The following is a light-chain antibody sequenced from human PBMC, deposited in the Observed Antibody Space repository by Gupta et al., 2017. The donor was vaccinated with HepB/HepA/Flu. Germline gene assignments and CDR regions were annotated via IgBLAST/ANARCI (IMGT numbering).Light chain of an antibody. J-gene: IGKJ1*01. Sequence: DIQMTQTPSTLSPSVGDRVTITCRASQNTGYWLAWFQQKTGKAPNLLISKTSTLESGVPSRFSGSGSGTDFTLTISSLQPDDFATYYCQQYNNYPWTFGQGTKVEIK. CDR1: QNTGYW. CDR3: QQYNNYPWT. V-gene: IGKV1-5*03. CDR2: KTS.